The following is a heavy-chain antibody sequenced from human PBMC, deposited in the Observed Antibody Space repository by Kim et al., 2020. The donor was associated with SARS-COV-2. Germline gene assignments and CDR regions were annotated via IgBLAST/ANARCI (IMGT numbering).Heavy chain of an antibody. Sequence: SETLSLTCAVSGGSISSSNWWSWVRQPPGKGLEWIGEIYHSGSTNYNPSLKSRVTISVDKSKNQFSLKLSSVTAADTAVYYCARFIGVGARASDYWGQGTLVTVSS. CDR2: IYHSGST. V-gene: IGHV4-4*02. CDR1: GGSISSSNW. D-gene: IGHD1-26*01. CDR3: ARFIGVGARASDY. J-gene: IGHJ4*02.